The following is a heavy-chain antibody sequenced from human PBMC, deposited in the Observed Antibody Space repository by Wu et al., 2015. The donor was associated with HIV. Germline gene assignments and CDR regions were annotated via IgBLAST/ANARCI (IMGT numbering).Heavy chain of an antibody. V-gene: IGHV1-46*01. CDR1: GYTFTSYY. Sequence: QVQLVQPGAEVKKPGASVKVSCKASGYTFTSYYMHWVRQAPGQGLEWMGIINPSGGSTSYAQKFQGRVTMTRDTSTSTVYMELSSLRSEDTAVYYCATPGYSSSWIDDAFDIWGQGTMVTVSS. CDR3: ATPGYSSSWIDDAFDI. CDR2: INPSGGST. J-gene: IGHJ3*02. D-gene: IGHD6-13*01.